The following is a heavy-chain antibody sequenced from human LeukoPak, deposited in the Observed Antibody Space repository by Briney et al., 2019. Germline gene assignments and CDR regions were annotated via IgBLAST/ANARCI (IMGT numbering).Heavy chain of an antibody. CDR1: GFTFDDYG. CDR3: ARQNCSSTSCYATFDY. D-gene: IGHD2-2*01. J-gene: IGHJ4*02. V-gene: IGHV3-20*04. Sequence: GGSLRLSCAASGFTFDDYGMSWVRQAPGKGLGWVSGINWNGGSTGYADSVKGRFTISRDNAKNSLYLQMNSLRAEDTALYYCARQNCSSTSCYATFDYWGQGTLVTVSS. CDR2: INWNGGST.